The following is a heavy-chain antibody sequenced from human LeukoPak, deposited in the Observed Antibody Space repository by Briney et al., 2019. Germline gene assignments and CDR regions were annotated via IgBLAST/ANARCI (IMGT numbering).Heavy chain of an antibody. CDR1: GFTFSSYW. CDR3: ARASGDYYDSSGYDY. J-gene: IGHJ4*02. Sequence: GSLRLSCAASGFTFSSYWMSWVRQAPGKGLEWIGRIYTSGSTNYNPSLKSRDTMSVDTSKNQFSLKLSSVTAADTAVYYCARASGDYYDSSGYDYWGQGTLVTVSS. V-gene: IGHV4-4*07. D-gene: IGHD3-22*01. CDR2: IYTSGST.